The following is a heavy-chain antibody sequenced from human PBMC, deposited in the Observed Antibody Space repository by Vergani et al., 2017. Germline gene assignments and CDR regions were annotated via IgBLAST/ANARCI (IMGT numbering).Heavy chain of an antibody. J-gene: IGHJ6*03. D-gene: IGHD3-3*01. CDR2: ISYDGSNK. Sequence: QVQLVESGGGVVQPGRSLRLSCAASGFTFSNYGMHWVRQAPGKGLEWVAVISYDGSNKYYADSVKGRFTISRDNSKNTLYLQMNSLRAEDTAMYYCARWEVTIFLGSMDVWGKGTTVTVSS. CDR1: GFTFSNYG. V-gene: IGHV3-30*03. CDR3: ARWEVTIFLGSMDV.